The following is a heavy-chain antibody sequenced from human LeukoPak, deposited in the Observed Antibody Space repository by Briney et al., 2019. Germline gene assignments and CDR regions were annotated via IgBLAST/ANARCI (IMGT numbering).Heavy chain of an antibody. CDR3: ARAGYSSGIDY. CDR2: INHSGST. D-gene: IGHD6-19*01. V-gene: IGHV4-34*01. Sequence: SETLSLTCAVYGGSFSGYYWSWIRQPPGKGLEWIGEINHSGSTNYNPSLKGRVTISVDTSKNQFSLQLNSVTPEDTAVYYCARAGYSSGIDYWGQGTLVTVSS. CDR1: GGSFSGYY. J-gene: IGHJ4*02.